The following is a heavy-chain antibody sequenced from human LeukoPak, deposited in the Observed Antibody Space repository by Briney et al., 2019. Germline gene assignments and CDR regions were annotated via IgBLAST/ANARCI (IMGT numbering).Heavy chain of an antibody. V-gene: IGHV4-39*01. CDR3: ARRRYYDGSGYLE. CDR1: GDSVSRSDSY. J-gene: IGHJ1*01. CDR2: IYYSGRT. D-gene: IGHD3-22*01. Sequence: SETLSPTCSVSGDSVSRSDSYRDWIRQPPGKGLEWIGTIYYSGRTYYSPSLKSRVTMSVDPSNNQFSLTLRSVTAADTAVYYCARRRYYDGSGYLEWGQGTLLSVSS.